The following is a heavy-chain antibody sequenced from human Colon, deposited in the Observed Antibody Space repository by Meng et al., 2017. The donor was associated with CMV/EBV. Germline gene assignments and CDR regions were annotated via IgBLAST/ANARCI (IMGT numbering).Heavy chain of an antibody. J-gene: IGHJ6*02. CDR2: ISGSSTYI. CDR1: GYTFVNHG. Sequence: SCKVSGYTFVNHGINWVRQAPGKGLEWVAYISGSSTYIFYADSVKGRFTISRDNAKNSLFLQMNSLRAEDTAVYYCLYSSLMTHGMDVWGQGTAVTVSS. D-gene: IGHD6-13*01. CDR3: LYSSLMTHGMDV. V-gene: IGHV3-21*01.